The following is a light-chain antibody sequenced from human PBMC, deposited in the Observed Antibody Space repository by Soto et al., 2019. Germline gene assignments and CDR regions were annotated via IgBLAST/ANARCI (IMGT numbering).Light chain of an antibody. Sequence: QLVLTQPPSASGTPGQRVTISRSGSSSNIGSNYVYWYQQLPGTAPKLLIYRNNQRPSGVPDRFSGSKSGTSASLAISGLRSEDEADYYCAAWDDSLSGRGVVFGGGTKLTVL. CDR3: AAWDDSLSGRGVV. CDR1: SSNIGSNY. V-gene: IGLV1-47*01. J-gene: IGLJ2*01. CDR2: RNN.